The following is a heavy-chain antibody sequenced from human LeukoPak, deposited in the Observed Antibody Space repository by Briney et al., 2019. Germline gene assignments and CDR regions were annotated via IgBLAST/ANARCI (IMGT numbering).Heavy chain of an antibody. J-gene: IGHJ4*02. CDR2: ISGSDGYT. CDR3: AKENRGHY. CDR1: GFSSSNYA. V-gene: IGHV3-23*01. D-gene: IGHD7-27*01. Sequence: GGSLRLSCAASGFSSSNYAMTWVRQAPGKGLEWVSAISGSDGYTYYADSVKGRFTISRDNSKNTLYLQMNSLRPEDSAVYYCAKENRGHYWGQGTLVTVSS.